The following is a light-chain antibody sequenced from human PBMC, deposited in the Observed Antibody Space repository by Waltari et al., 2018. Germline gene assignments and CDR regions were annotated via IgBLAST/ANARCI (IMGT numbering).Light chain of an antibody. J-gene: IGKJ2*01. CDR3: QQYNSWPPYT. CDR2: GAS. Sequence: EIVMTQSPAPLSVSPGERATLSCRASQALNTNLAWYQQKPGQAPRLLIYGASTRATGIPARFSGSGSGTEFTLTISSLQSEDFAVYYCQQYNSWPPYTFGQGTKLEIK. V-gene: IGKV3-15*01. CDR1: QALNTN.